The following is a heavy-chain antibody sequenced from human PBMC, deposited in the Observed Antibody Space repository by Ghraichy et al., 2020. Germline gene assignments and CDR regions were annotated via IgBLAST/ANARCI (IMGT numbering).Heavy chain of an antibody. Sequence: SQTLSLTCAVYGGSFSGYYWSWIRQPPGKGLEWIGEINHSGSTNYNPSLKSRVTISVDTSKNQFSLKLSSVTAADTAVYYCARHLAMTTVTNWGQGTLVTVSS. D-gene: IGHD4-11*01. CDR3: ARHLAMTTVTN. CDR1: GGSFSGYY. V-gene: IGHV4-34*01. J-gene: IGHJ4*02. CDR2: INHSGST.